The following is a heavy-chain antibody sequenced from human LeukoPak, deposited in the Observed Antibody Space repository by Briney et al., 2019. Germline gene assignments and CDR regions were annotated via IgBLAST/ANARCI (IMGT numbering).Heavy chain of an antibody. CDR2: ISTSGTII. Sequence: PGGSLRLSCAASGFNFSSYEMNWVRQAPGKGLEWVSYISTSGTIIYYADSVKGRFTISRDNAKNSLYLQMDSLRAEDTAVYYCAGGVALNYWGQGTLVTVSS. CDR3: AGGVALNY. CDR1: GFNFSSYE. V-gene: IGHV3-48*03. D-gene: IGHD2-8*01. J-gene: IGHJ4*02.